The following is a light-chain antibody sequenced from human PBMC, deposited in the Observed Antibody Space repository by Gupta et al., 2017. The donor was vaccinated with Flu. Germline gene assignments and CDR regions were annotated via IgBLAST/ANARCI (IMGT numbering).Light chain of an antibody. CDR1: SSDIGNSY. CDR3: GTWDSSLSSGV. V-gene: IGLV1-51*02. CDR2: ENN. J-gene: IGLJ3*02. Sequence: VSTQPPSVSAAPGQKGTIPCSGSSSDIGNSYVAWYQQLPGTAPKLLIYENNKRPSGIPDRFSGAKSGTSATLGITGLQTGHEADYYCGTWDSSLSSGVFGGGTKLTVL.